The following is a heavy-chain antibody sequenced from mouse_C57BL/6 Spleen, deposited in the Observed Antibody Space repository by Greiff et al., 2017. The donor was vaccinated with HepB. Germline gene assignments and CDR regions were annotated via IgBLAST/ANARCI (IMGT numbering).Heavy chain of an antibody. CDR2: IDPSDSYT. V-gene: IGHV1-59*01. Sequence: VQLQQPGAELVRPGTSVKLSCKASGYTFTSYWMHWVKQSPGQGLEWIGVIDPSDSYTNYNQKFKGKATLTVDTSSSTAYMQLSSLTSEDSAVYYCARSGSSGSSFDYWGQGTTLTVSS. CDR3: ARSGSSGSSFDY. D-gene: IGHD3-2*02. CDR1: GYTFTSYW. J-gene: IGHJ2*01.